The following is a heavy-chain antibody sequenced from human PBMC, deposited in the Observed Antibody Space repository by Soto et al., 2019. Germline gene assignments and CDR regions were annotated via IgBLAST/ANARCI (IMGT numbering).Heavy chain of an antibody. Sequence: VGSLRLSCAASGFTFSSYSMNWVRQAPGKGLEWVSSISSSSSYIYYADSVKGRFTIPRDNAKNSLYLQMNSLRAEDTAVYYCARDRPGYSGYLTTYYYYVMDVWGQGTTVTVSS. V-gene: IGHV3-21*01. CDR2: ISSSSSYI. CDR3: ARDRPGYSGYLTTYYYYVMDV. J-gene: IGHJ6*02. D-gene: IGHD5-12*01. CDR1: GFTFSSYS.